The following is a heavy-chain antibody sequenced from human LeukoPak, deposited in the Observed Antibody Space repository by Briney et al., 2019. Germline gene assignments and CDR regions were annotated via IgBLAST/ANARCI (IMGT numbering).Heavy chain of an antibody. V-gene: IGHV4-4*07. J-gene: IGHJ6*03. CDR1: GGSISSYY. D-gene: IGHD3-16*01. CDR2: IYTSEST. CDR3: AREVSKVFYDYVWGSIKYYYYMDV. Sequence: SETLSLTCTVSGGSISSYYWSWIRQPAGKGLEWIGRIYTSESTNYNPSLKSRVTMSVDTSKNQFSLKLSSVTAADTAVYYCAREVSKVFYDYVWGSIKYYYYMDVWGKGTTVTVSS.